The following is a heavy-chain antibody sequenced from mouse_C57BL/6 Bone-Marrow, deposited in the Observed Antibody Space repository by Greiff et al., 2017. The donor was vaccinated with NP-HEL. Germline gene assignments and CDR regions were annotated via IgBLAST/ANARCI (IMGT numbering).Heavy chain of an antibody. Sequence: QVQLQQPGAELVRPGTSVKLSCKASGYTFTSYWMHWVKQRPGQGLAWIGVIDPSDSYTNYTQKFKGQATLTVDTSSSTAYMQISSLTAEDSAVYYCAREGVFDYWGQGTTLTVSS. V-gene: IGHV1-59*01. CDR3: AREGVFDY. CDR2: IDPSDSYT. CDR1: GYTFTSYW. J-gene: IGHJ2*01.